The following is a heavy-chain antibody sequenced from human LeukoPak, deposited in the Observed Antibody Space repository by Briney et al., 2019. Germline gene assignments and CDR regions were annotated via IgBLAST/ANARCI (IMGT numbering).Heavy chain of an antibody. V-gene: IGHV3-64D*09. CDR1: GFTFSGYA. CDR2: ISSNGGST. CDR3: AKDVPFDY. J-gene: IGHJ4*02. Sequence: PGGSLRLSCSASGFTFSGYAMHWVRQAPGKGLEYVSVISSNGGSTYYADSVKGRFTISRDNSRNTLYLQMSSLRAEDTAVYYCAKDVPFDYWGQGTLVTVSS.